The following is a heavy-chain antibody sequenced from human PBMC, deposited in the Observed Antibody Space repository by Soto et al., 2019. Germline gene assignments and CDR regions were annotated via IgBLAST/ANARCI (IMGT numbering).Heavy chain of an antibody. V-gene: IGHV4-59*12. D-gene: IGHD3-10*01. J-gene: IGHJ4*02. CDR3: ARVKASGVNFDY. CDR2: IYHSGST. CDR1: GGSISTYY. Sequence: SETLSLTCTVSGGSISTYYWTWIRQSPGKGPEWIGEIYHSGSTNYNPSLKSRVTISVDKSKNQFSLKLSSVTAADTAVYYCARVKASGVNFDYWGQGTLVTVSS.